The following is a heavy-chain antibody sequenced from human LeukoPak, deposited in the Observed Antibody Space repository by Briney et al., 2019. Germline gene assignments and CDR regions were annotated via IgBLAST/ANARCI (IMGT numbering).Heavy chain of an antibody. CDR1: GYTFTSNG. CDR3: ARIIGSSGYDHLYYFDS. CDR2: VNPYNGDT. D-gene: IGHD3-22*01. V-gene: IGHV1-18*01. Sequence: ASVKVSCRASGYTFTSNGLTWVRQAPGQGLEWMGWVNPYNGDTFYLETLQDRLTMTTDTSTNTAYMGLRGLKFDDTAVYFCARIIGSSGYDHLYYFDSWGQGTLITVSS. J-gene: IGHJ4*02.